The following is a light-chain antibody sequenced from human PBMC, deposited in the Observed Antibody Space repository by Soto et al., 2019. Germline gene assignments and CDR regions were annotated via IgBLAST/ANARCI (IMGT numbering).Light chain of an antibody. CDR2: GAS. CDR3: QHYGTSLYT. CDR1: ESVSDNY. Sequence: EIVLTQSPGTLSLSPGERATLSCRASESVSDNYLAWYQQRSGQAPRLVIYGASSRASAVPDRFSGSGSGADFTLTIRRLEPEDFAVYYCQHYGTSLYTFGQGTKVDIK. J-gene: IGKJ2*01. V-gene: IGKV3-20*01.